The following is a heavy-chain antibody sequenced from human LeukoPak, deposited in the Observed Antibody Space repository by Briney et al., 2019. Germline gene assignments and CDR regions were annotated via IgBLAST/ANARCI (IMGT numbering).Heavy chain of an antibody. CDR3: AKEAGYNHAPLDS. J-gene: IGHJ4*02. CDR2: ISNDASVK. V-gene: IGHV3-30*18. D-gene: IGHD5-18*01. CDR1: GFTFSAYG. Sequence: GGSLRLSCAASGFTFSAYGMNRVRQAPGKGLEWVAVISNDASVKHYADSVKGRFTISRDNSRNTMYLQMNSLRVEDTAVYYCAKEAGYNHAPLDSWGQGTLVTVSS.